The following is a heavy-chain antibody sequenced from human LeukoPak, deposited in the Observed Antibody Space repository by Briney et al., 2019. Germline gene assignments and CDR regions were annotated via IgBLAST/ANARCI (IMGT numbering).Heavy chain of an antibody. Sequence: SETLSLTRTLSVGSISNFYWSWLRQPPGKGLEWIGYIYYSGSSNYNPSLQSRVTISVDTSKNQFSLKLSSVTAADTAVYYCARVTAPTLPDAFDIWGQGTMVTVSS. CDR3: ARVTAPTLPDAFDI. CDR2: IYYSGSS. CDR1: VGSISNFY. V-gene: IGHV4-59*01. D-gene: IGHD4-23*01. J-gene: IGHJ3*02.